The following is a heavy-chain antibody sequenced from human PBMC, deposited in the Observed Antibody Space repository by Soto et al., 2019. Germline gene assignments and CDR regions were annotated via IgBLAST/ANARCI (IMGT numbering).Heavy chain of an antibody. CDR1: GYTFTSYY. J-gene: IGHJ5*02. V-gene: IGHV1-46*03. CDR2: INPSGGST. D-gene: IGHD3-3*01. Sequence: ASVKVSCKASGYTFTSYYMHWVRQAPGQGLEWMGIINPSGGSTSYAQKFQGRVTMTRDTSTSTVYMELSSLRSEDTAVYYCAATSGYYDFWSRDWFDPWGQGTLVTVSS. CDR3: AATSGYYDFWSRDWFDP.